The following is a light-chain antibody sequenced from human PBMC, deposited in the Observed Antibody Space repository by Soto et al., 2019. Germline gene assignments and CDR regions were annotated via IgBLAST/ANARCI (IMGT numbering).Light chain of an antibody. CDR3: QQRSKWPPYT. Sequence: EIVLTQSPATLSLSPGERATLSCRASQSVSRYLAWYQQKPGQAPRLLIYDASNRATGIPARFSGSGSGTDCTLTISSLKPEDFAVYYCQQRSKWPPYTFGQVTKMKIK. CDR1: QSVSRY. CDR2: DAS. V-gene: IGKV3-11*01. J-gene: IGKJ2*01.